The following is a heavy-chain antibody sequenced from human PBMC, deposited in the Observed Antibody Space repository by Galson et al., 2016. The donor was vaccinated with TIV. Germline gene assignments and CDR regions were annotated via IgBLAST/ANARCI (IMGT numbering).Heavy chain of an antibody. D-gene: IGHD6-25*01. J-gene: IGHJ4*02. Sequence: QSGAEVTEPGESLKISRKGSGYRFSNYWIAWVRQMPGKGLEWMGVIYPVDSDTRYSPSFQGQVTISADKSISTAYLQWNSLKASDSAIYYCARERDSGYAYYFDFWGQGTLVTVSS. CDR2: IYPVDSDT. V-gene: IGHV5-51*03. CDR3: ARERDSGYAYYFDF. CDR1: GYRFSNYW.